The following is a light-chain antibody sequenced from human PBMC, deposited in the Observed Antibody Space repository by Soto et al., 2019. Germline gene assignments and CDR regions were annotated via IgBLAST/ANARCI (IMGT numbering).Light chain of an antibody. CDR2: DVN. J-gene: IGLJ1*01. CDR1: SSDVGGYNY. CDR3: SSYTSSSPLGV. Sequence: QSVLTQPASVSGSPGQSITISCTGTSSDVGGYNYVSWYQQHPGKAPKLMIFDVNNRPSGISNRFSGSKSGNTASLTISGLQAEDEADYYCSSYTSSSPLGVFGTGTKVTVL. V-gene: IGLV2-14*01.